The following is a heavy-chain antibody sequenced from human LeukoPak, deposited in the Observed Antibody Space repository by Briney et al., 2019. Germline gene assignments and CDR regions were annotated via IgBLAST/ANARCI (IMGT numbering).Heavy chain of an antibody. CDR1: GYTLRSYG. D-gene: IGHD6-13*01. V-gene: IGHV1-18*01. CDR2: ISAYNGNT. Sequence: ASVKVSCKASGYTLRSYGITWVRQAPGQGLEWMGWISAYNGNTNYAQKLQGRVTMTTDTSTSTAYMELRSLRSDDTAVYYCAKSRNYYYYYMDVWGKGTTVTISS. CDR3: AKSRNYYYYYMDV. J-gene: IGHJ6*03.